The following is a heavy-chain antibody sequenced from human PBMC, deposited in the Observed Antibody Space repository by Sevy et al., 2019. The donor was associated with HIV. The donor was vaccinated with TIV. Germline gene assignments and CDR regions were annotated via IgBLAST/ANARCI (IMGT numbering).Heavy chain of an antibody. CDR3: SKCPGWLVQLSHFDY. J-gene: IGHJ4*02. CDR2: ISGSGGST. CDR1: GFTFSSYA. Sequence: GGSLRLSCAASGFTFSSYAMSWVRQAPGKGLEWVSAISGSGGSTYYADSVKGRFTISRDNSKNTLYLQMNSLRAEDTAVYYCSKCPGWLVQLSHFDYWGQGTLVTVSS. V-gene: IGHV3-23*01. D-gene: IGHD6-19*01.